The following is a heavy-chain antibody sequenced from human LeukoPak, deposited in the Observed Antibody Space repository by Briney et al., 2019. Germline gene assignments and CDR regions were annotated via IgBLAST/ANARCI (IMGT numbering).Heavy chain of an antibody. CDR3: TRGGSPPEALGDALDI. D-gene: IGHD1-26*01. J-gene: IGHJ3*02. Sequence: AGGPLRLSCAASGFTFSNYWMHWVGQAPGKGLVGVSRINSDGRGIIYADSVKGRFTISRDNAKNTLYLQMNSLRVEDTAVYYCTRGGSPPEALGDALDIWGQGTMVTVSS. CDR1: GFTFSNYW. CDR2: INSDGRGI. V-gene: IGHV3-74*01.